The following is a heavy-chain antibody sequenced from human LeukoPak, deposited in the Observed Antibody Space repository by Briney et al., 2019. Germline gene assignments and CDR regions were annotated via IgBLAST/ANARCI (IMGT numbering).Heavy chain of an antibody. CDR1: GFTLSSHA. D-gene: IGHD3-10*01. V-gene: IGHV3-33*06. CDR3: AKDVGNAMVRGARYYFDY. J-gene: IGHJ4*02. Sequence: GGSLRLSCAASGFTLSSHAMSWVRQAPGKGLEWVAVIWYDRSNKYYVDSVKGRFTISRDNSKNTLYLQMNSLRAVDTAVYYCAKDVGNAMVRGARYYFDYWGQGTLVTVSS. CDR2: IWYDRSNK.